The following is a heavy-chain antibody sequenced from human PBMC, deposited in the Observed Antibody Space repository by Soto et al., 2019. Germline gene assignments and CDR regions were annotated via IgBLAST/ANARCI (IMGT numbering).Heavy chain of an antibody. CDR2: IWYDGSNK. D-gene: IGHD3-22*01. V-gene: IGHV3-33*01. CDR1: GFTFSSYG. CDR3: AREFGDSSGVLGY. Sequence: GGSLRLSCAASGFTFSSYGMHWVRQAPGKGLEWVAVIWYDGSNKYYADSVKGRFTISRDNSKNTLYLQMNSLRAEDTAVYYCAREFGDSSGVLGYWGQGTLVTVSS. J-gene: IGHJ4*02.